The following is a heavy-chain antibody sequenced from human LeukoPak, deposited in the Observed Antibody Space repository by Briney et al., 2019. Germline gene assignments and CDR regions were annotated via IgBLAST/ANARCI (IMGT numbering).Heavy chain of an antibody. CDR1: GFTFSSYA. V-gene: IGHV3-23*01. Sequence: GGSLRLSCAASGFTFSSYAMSWVRQAPGKGLEWVSGISGSGGSTYCADSVKGRLTISRDNSKNTLYLQMNSLRAEDTAVYYCAKDPTLKSRPYALDYWGQGTLVTVSS. J-gene: IGHJ4*02. CDR3: AKDPTLKSRPYALDY. CDR2: ISGSGGST.